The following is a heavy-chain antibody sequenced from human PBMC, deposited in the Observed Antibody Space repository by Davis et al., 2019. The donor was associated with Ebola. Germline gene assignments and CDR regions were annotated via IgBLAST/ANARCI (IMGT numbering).Heavy chain of an antibody. CDR1: GFTFSNYA. V-gene: IGHV3-23*01. Sequence: GGSLRLSCTPSGFTFSNYAMSWARQAPGKGLEWVSAVNSNGGYTYYADSVKGRFTISRDTSTVYLQMNSLRVEDTAVYYCAKEEFGMDVWGKGTTVTVSS. CDR3: AKEEFGMDV. J-gene: IGHJ6*04. D-gene: IGHD3-10*01. CDR2: VNSNGGYT.